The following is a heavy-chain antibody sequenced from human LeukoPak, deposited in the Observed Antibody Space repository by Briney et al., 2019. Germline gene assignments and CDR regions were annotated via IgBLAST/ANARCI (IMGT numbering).Heavy chain of an antibody. D-gene: IGHD3-22*01. CDR2: IKSKTDGGTT. Sequence: GGSLRLSCAASGFTFSSYWMSWVRQAPGKGLEWVGRIKSKTDGGTTDYAAPVKGRFTISRDDSKNTLYLQMNSLKTEDTAVYYCTTDVWYYYDSSVTVWGQGTLVTVSS. CDR3: TTDVWYYYDSSVTV. V-gene: IGHV3-15*01. J-gene: IGHJ4*02. CDR1: GFTFSSYW.